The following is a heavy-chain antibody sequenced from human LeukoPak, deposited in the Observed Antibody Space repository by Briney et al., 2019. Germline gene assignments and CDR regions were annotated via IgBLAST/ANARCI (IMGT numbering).Heavy chain of an antibody. D-gene: IGHD3-3*01. CDR3: AKDLNYDVWSGLGN. J-gene: IGHJ4*02. CDR1: GFTFSSYG. V-gene: IGHV3-30*18. Sequence: PGGSLRLSCAASGFTFSSYGMHWVRQAPGKGLEWMAVISHDGTNKYYADSVKGRFTISRDNSKTTLYLQMNSLRAEDTAVYYCAKDLNYDVWSGLGNWGQGTLVTVSS. CDR2: ISHDGTNK.